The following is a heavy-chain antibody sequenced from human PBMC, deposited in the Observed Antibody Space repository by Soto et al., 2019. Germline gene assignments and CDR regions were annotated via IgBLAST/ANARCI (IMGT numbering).Heavy chain of an antibody. CDR2: IDPSDSYT. Sequence: GESLKISCKGSGYSFTSYWISWVRQMPGKGLEWMGRIDPSDSYTNYSPSFQGHVTISADKSISTAYLKWSSLKASDTAMYYCASSSSWYSPLYYGMDVWGQGTTVTVS. J-gene: IGHJ6*02. D-gene: IGHD6-13*01. CDR1: GYSFTSYW. V-gene: IGHV5-10-1*01. CDR3: ASSSSWYSPLYYGMDV.